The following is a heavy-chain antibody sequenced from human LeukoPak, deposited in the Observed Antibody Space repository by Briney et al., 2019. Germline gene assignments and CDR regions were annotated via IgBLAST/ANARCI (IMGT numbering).Heavy chain of an antibody. Sequence: GGSLRLSCAASGFTFRDYTMNWVRQAPGKGLEWVSAITDSSTSTYYADSVKGRFTISRHNSKNTLYLQMNSLRAEDTAVYYCAKGSSSSRPYYFDYWGQGTLVTVSS. J-gene: IGHJ4*02. V-gene: IGHV3-23*01. CDR2: ITDSSTST. D-gene: IGHD6-13*01. CDR3: AKGSSSSRPYYFDY. CDR1: GFTFRDYT.